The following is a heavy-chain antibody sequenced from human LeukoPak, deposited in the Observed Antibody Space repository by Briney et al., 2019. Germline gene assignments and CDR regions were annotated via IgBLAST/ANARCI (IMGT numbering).Heavy chain of an antibody. CDR1: GNFISTGSYY. D-gene: IGHD6-19*01. J-gene: IGHJ4*02. V-gene: IGHV4-61*09. CDR3: ARGGWDPPSEDY. CDR2: IYTNGRT. Sequence: SQTLSLTCSVSGNFISTGSYYWSWIRQPAGKGLEWIGHIYTNGRTDYNPSLKSRVTISVDKSKNQFSLKLSSVTAADTAVYYCARGGWDPPSEDYWGQGTLVTVSS.